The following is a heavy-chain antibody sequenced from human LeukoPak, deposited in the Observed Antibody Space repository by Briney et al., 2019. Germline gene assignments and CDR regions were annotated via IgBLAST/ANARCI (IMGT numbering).Heavy chain of an antibody. D-gene: IGHD5-18*01. CDR3: TTSPTAYYYYGMDV. J-gene: IGHJ6*02. CDR2: IKSKTDGGTT. Sequence: GGSLRLSCAASGFTFSNAWMSWVRQAPGKGLEWVGRIKSKTDGGTTDYAAPVKGRFTISRDDSKNTLYLQMNSLKTEDTAVYYCTTSPTAYYYYGMDVWGQGTTATVSS. V-gene: IGHV3-15*01. CDR1: GFTFSNAW.